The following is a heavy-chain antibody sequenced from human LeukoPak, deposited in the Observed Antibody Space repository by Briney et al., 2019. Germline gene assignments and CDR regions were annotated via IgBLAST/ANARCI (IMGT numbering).Heavy chain of an antibody. D-gene: IGHD2-2*02. CDR2: INPNSGGT. CDR1: GYTFTAYY. CDR3: ARVRYCSSTSCYRDFQH. Sequence: ASVKVSCKASGYTFTAYYMHWVRQAPGQGLEWMGRINPNSGGTNYAQKFQGRVTLTRDTSISTAYMELSRLRSDDTAVYYCARVRYCSSTSCYRDFQHWGQGTLVTVSS. V-gene: IGHV1-2*06. J-gene: IGHJ1*01.